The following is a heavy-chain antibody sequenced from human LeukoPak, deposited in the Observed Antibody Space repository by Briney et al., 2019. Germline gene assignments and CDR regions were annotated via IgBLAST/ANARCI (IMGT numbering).Heavy chain of an antibody. CDR3: ARFHSGNYYSCFDP. D-gene: IGHD1-26*01. J-gene: IGHJ5*02. Sequence: ASVKVSCKASGYTFPSYFMHWVRQAPGQGLEWMGIINPTGGSTTYAQKFQGRVTMTRDTSTSTVYMELSSLRSDDTAVYYCARFHSGNYYSCFDPWGQGTLVTVSS. CDR1: GYTFPSYF. CDR2: INPTGGST. V-gene: IGHV1-46*01.